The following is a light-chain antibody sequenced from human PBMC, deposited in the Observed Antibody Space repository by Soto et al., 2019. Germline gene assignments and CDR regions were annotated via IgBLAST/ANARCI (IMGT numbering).Light chain of an antibody. CDR1: SGHSSYI. V-gene: IGLV4-60*02. CDR2: LEGSGSY. CDR3: ETWDSNTHV. Sequence: QSVLTQSSSASASLGSWVNLTCTLSSGHSSYIIAWHQQQPGKAPRYLMKLEGSGSYNKGSGVPDRFSGSSSGADRYLTISNLQFEDEADYYCETWDSNTHVFGGGTKVTVL. J-gene: IGLJ3*02.